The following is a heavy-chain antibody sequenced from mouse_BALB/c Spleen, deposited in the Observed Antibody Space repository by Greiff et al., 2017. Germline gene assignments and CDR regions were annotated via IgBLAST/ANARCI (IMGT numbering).Heavy chain of an antibody. V-gene: IGHV3-8*02. D-gene: IGHD1-1*01. CDR3: ARYYGSSLFFDY. Sequence: EVHLVESGPSLVKPSQTLSLTCSVTGDSITSGYWNWIRKFPGNKLEYMGYISYSGSTYYNPSLKSRISITRDTSKNQYYLQLNSVTTEDTATYYCARYYGSSLFFDYWGQGTTLTVSA. CDR2: ISYSGST. CDR1: GDSITSGY. J-gene: IGHJ2*01.